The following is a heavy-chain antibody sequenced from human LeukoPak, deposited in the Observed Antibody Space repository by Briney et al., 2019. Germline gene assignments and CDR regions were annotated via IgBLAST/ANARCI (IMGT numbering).Heavy chain of an antibody. CDR1: GGSISSDSYY. Sequence: SETLSVTCTVSGGSISSDSYYWGWIRQPPGKGLEWIGSIYYSGKTFYNLYLKSRVTISIATSKTQFSLNVSSVTAADTAVYYCARVGRNGGWHFDYWGQGNLVTVSS. J-gene: IGHJ4*02. V-gene: IGHV4-39*07. CDR3: ARVGRNGGWHFDY. D-gene: IGHD6-19*01. CDR2: IYYSGKT.